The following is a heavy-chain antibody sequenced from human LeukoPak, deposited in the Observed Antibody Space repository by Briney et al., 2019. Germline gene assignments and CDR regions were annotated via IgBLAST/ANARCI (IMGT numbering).Heavy chain of an antibody. CDR3: VRSQYSSSS. D-gene: IGHD6-13*01. V-gene: IGHV3-7*01. CDR2: IKHDGSER. CDR1: GFTFSTDW. Sequence: PGESLRVSCAASGFTFSTDWVGWVRQAPGKGLEWVANIKHDGSERHYVDSVKGRFTISRDNAKNSLYLQMNSLRVEDTALYYCVRSQYSSSSWGQGTLVAVSS. J-gene: IGHJ4*02.